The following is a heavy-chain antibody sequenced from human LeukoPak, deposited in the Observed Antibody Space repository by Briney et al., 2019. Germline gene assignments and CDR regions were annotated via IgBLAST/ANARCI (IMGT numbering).Heavy chain of an antibody. CDR2: IKQDGSEK. CDR1: GFTFSSYW. CDR3: ARGLRYYGSGSYYSPTDY. Sequence: GGSLRLSCAASGFTFSSYWMSWVRQAPGKGLEWVANIKQDGSEKYYVDSVKGRFTISRDNAKNSLYLQMNSLRAEDTAVYYCARGLRYYGSGSYYSPTDYWGQGTLVTVSS. D-gene: IGHD3-10*01. J-gene: IGHJ4*02. V-gene: IGHV3-7*01.